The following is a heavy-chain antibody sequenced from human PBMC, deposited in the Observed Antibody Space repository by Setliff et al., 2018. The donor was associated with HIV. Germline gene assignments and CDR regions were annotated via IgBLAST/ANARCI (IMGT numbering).Heavy chain of an antibody. CDR1: GFTFSNYG. CDR2: INHSGDT. J-gene: IGHJ4*02. Sequence: SETLSLSCATSGFTFSNYGMHWVRQPPGKGLEWIGEINHSGDTNYNPSLKSRVTISVDTSKNQFSLNLNSVTAADTALYYCARLGAEDLSDYDWVDYWGQGTLVTVSS. D-gene: IGHD5-12*01. CDR3: ARLGAEDLSDYDWVDY. V-gene: IGHV4-34*01.